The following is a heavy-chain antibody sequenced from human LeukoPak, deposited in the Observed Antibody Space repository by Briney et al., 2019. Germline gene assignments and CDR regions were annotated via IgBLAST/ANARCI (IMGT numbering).Heavy chain of an antibody. Sequence: GGSLRLSCEASGFTFSQYWMHWVRQAPGKGLEWVSAISGSGGSTYYADSVKGRFTISRDNSKNTLYLQMNSLRAEDTAVYYCAKLAIYGVVTYYFDYWGQGTLVTVSS. CDR3: AKLAIYGVVTYYFDY. V-gene: IGHV3-23*01. D-gene: IGHD3-3*02. CDR1: GFTFSQYW. CDR2: ISGSGGST. J-gene: IGHJ4*02.